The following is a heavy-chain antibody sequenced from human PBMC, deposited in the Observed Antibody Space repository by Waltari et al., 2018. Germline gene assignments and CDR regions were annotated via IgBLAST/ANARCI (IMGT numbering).Heavy chain of an antibody. J-gene: IGHJ5*02. CDR1: GGTFSSYA. CDR3: AARGSSSWSEGWNWFDP. Sequence: QVQLVQSGAEVKKPGSSVKVSCKASGGTFSSYAISWVRQAPGQGLEWRGGIIPIFGTANYAQKFQGRVTITADESTSTAYMELGSLRSEDTAVYYCAARGSSSWSEGWNWFDPWGQGTLVTVSS. V-gene: IGHV1-69*13. D-gene: IGHD6-13*01. CDR2: IIPIFGTA.